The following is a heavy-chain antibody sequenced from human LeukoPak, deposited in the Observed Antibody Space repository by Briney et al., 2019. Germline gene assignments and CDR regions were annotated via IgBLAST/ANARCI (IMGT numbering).Heavy chain of an antibody. D-gene: IGHD1-14*01. J-gene: IGHJ6*03. CDR2: IIPIFGTA. V-gene: IGHV1-69*05. Sequence: SVKVSCKASGGTFSSYAISWVRQAPGQGLEWMGGIIPIFGTANYAQKFQGRVTITTDESTSTAYMELSSLRSEDTAVYYCAGEPTYRGYYYYYYMDVWGKGTTVAVSS. CDR3: AGEPTYRGYYYYYYMDV. CDR1: GGTFSSYA.